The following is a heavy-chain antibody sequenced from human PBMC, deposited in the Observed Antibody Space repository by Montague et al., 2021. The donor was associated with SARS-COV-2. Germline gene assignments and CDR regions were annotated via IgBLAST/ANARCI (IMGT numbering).Heavy chain of an antibody. Sequence: SLRLSCAASGFKFSDYWMIWVRQAPGKGLEWVANIRHDGSLKYLTDSVKGRFTISRDNAKKSLYLQMNSLRVEDTAIYYCARDQDDNVGDNYYDAFDIWGQGTMVAVSS. CDR3: ARDQDDNVGDNYYDAFDI. J-gene: IGHJ3*02. V-gene: IGHV3-7*01. CDR2: IRHDGSLK. CDR1: GFKFSDYW. D-gene: IGHD2-21*01.